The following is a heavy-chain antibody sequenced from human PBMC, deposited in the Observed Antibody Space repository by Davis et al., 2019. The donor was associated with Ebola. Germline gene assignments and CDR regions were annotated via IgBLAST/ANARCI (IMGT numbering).Heavy chain of an antibody. J-gene: IGHJ4*02. CDR2: IYYSGST. CDR1: GGSISSSSYY. V-gene: IGHV4-39*01. D-gene: IGHD1-14*01. CDR3: ARHGKAKPAYFDY. Sequence: SETLSLTCTVSGGSISSSSYYWGWIRQPPGKGLEWIGSIYYSGSTYYNPSLKSRVTISVDTSKKQFSLKLNSVTAADTAVYYCARHGKAKPAYFDYWGQGTLVTVSS.